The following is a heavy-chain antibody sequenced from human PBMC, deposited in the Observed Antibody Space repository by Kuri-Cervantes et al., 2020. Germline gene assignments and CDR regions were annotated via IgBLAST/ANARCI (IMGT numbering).Heavy chain of an antibody. V-gene: IGHV3-74*01. CDR1: RFTFSSYW. CDR3: ARDHAAAGRLNWFDP. J-gene: IGHJ5*02. CDR2: INSDGSST. Sequence: GESLKISCAASRFTFSSYWMHWVRQAPGKGLVWVSRINSDGSSTSYADSVKGRFTISRDNAKNTLYLQMNSLRAEDTAVYYCARDHAAAGRLNWFDPWGQGTLVTDSS. D-gene: IGHD6-13*01.